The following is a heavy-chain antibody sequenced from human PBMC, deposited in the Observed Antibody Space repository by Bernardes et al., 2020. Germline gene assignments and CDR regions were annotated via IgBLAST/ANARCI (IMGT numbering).Heavy chain of an antibody. V-gene: IGHV1-58*01. CDR1: GFTFTSSA. CDR2: IVVGSGNT. J-gene: IGHJ6*02. Sequence: SVKVSCKASGFTFTSSAVQWVRQARGQRLEWIGWIVVGSGNTNYAQKFQERVTITRDMSTSTAYMELSSLRSEDTAVYYCAADWATTLRGDYYGMDVWGQGTTVTVSS. CDR3: AADWATTLRGDYYGMDV. D-gene: IGHD1-1*01.